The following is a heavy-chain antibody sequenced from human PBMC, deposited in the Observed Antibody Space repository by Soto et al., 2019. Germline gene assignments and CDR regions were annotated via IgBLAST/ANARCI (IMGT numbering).Heavy chain of an antibody. CDR1: GFTFSDYY. CDR2: ISSSGSTI. CDR3: ASPPLYDFWSGYRHNINGGENY. V-gene: IGHV3-11*01. J-gene: IGHJ4*02. D-gene: IGHD3-3*01. Sequence: GGSLRLSCAASGFTFSDYYMSWIRQAPGKGLEWVSYISSSGSTIYYADSVKGRFTISRDNAKNSLYLQMNSLRAEDTAVYYCASPPLYDFWSGYRHNINGGENYWGQGTLVTVSS.